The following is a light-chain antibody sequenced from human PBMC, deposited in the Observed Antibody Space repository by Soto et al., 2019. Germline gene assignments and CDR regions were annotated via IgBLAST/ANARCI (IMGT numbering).Light chain of an antibody. CDR3: QQYNNWPTWT. Sequence: IVRTQSPATLSVSPGERGTLSCMASQSVSSNLAWYQQKPGQAPRLLIYGASTRATGIPARFSGSGSGTEFTLTISSLQSEDFAVYYCQQYNNWPTWTFGQGTQVEIK. CDR2: GAS. CDR1: QSVSSN. V-gene: IGKV3-15*01. J-gene: IGKJ1*01.